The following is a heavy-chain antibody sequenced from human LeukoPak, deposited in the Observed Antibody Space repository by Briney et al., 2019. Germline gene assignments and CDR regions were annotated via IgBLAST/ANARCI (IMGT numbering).Heavy chain of an antibody. D-gene: IGHD5-24*01. V-gene: IGHV4-39*01. Sequence: TLSLTCTVSGGSISSSSYYWGWIRQPPGKGLEWIGSIYYSGSTYYNPSLKSRVTISVDTSKNQFSLKLSSVTAADTAVYYCARRRRDGYIFDYWGQGTLVTVSS. CDR3: ARRRRDGYIFDY. CDR2: IYYSGST. CDR1: GGSISSSSYY. J-gene: IGHJ4*02.